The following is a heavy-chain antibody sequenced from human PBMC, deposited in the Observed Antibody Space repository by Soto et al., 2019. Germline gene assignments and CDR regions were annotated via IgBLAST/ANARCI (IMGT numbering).Heavy chain of an antibody. D-gene: IGHD2-15*01. Sequence: EVQLVESGGGLVKPGRSLRLSCTASGFTFGDYAMSWFRQAPGKGLEWVGFIRSKAYDGTTEYAASVKGRFTISRDDSKSIAYLQMNSLKTEDTAVYYCSRVWSEIVVVVAPYDYWGQGTLVTVSS. CDR1: GFTFGDYA. CDR3: SRVWSEIVVVVAPYDY. CDR2: IRSKAYDGTT. J-gene: IGHJ4*02. V-gene: IGHV3-49*05.